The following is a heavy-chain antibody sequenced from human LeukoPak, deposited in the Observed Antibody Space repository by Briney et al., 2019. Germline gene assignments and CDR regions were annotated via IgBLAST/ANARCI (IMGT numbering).Heavy chain of an antibody. CDR2: ISGSDGST. CDR3: AKDSAKKYDDY. CDR1: GGSISSNSYY. J-gene: IGHJ4*02. V-gene: IGHV3-23*01. D-gene: IGHD2/OR15-2a*01. Sequence: ETLSLTCAVSGGSISSNSYYWGWIRQPPGKGLEWVSGISGSDGSTNYADSVKGRFTISRENSKNTLYLQMNSLRAEDTAVYYCAKDSAKKYDDYWGQGTLVTVSS.